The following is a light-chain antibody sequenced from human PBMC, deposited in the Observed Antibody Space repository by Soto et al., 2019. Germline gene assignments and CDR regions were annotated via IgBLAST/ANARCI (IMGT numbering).Light chain of an antibody. J-gene: IGLJ1*01. CDR3: TSYAGGNNV. V-gene: IGLV2-8*01. Sequence: QSALTQPPSASGSPGQSVTISCTGTSSDVGGYNYVSWYQQYPGKVPKLMVYEVNKRPSGVTDRFSGSKSGNTASLTVSGLQADDEADYYCTSYAGGNNVFGTGTKLTVL. CDR2: EVN. CDR1: SSDVGGYNY.